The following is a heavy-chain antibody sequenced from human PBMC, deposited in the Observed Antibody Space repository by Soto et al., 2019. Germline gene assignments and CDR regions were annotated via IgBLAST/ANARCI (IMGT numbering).Heavy chain of an antibody. D-gene: IGHD2-21*01. Sequence: QVQLVESGGGVVQPGGSLRLSCAASGFTFSSYGMHWVRQAPGKGLEWVAVISYDGTNKYYVDSVKGRFTISRDNSQNPLYLQMNSLRAEDTAVYYCAKIPSRLRADYYYYYMDVWGKGTTVTVSS. J-gene: IGHJ6*03. CDR2: ISYDGTNK. V-gene: IGHV3-30*18. CDR1: GFTFSSYG. CDR3: AKIPSRLRADYYYYYMDV.